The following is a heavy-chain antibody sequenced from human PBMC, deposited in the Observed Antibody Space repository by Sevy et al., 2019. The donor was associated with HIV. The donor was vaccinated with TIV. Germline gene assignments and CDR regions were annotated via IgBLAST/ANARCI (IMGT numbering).Heavy chain of an antibody. J-gene: IGHJ4*02. CDR2: ISSSSSTI. V-gene: IGHV3-48*02. CDR3: PRDNSYYDFWSGYFLY. CDR1: GFTFSSYS. D-gene: IGHD3-3*01. Sequence: GGSLRLSCAASGFTFSSYSMNWVRQAPGKGLEWVSYISSSSSTIYYADSVKGRFTISRDNAKNSLYLQMNSLRDEDTAVYYCPRDNSYYDFWSGYFLYWGQGTLVTVSS.